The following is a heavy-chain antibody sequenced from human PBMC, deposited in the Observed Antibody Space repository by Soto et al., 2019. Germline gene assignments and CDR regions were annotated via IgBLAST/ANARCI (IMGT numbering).Heavy chain of an antibody. CDR1: GASLNTGEYF. D-gene: IGHD3-10*01. V-gene: IGHV4-31*02. Sequence: QVQLQESGPGLAKPSQTVSLTCTVSGASLNTGEYFWTWLRQVPGKDLEWIGHIFNTGTIFSTPSLRGRVRMSIDTSDNDFSLHLESLTAAYTAVYYCVKVTSMVRGVIDNWFDPWGQGTLVTVSS. CDR2: IFNTGTI. CDR3: VKVTSMVRGVIDNWFDP. J-gene: IGHJ5*02.